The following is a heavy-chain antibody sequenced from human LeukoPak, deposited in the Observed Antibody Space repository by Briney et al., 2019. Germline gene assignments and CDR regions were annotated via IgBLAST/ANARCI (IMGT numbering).Heavy chain of an antibody. CDR2: ISGSGGST. Sequence: PGGSLRLSCAASGFTFSSYAMSWVRQAPGKGLEWVSAISGSGGSTYYADSVKGRFTISRDNSKNTLYLQMNSLRAEDTAVYYCAKTSGVVPAARDFDYWGQGTLVTVPS. CDR1: GFTFSSYA. D-gene: IGHD2-2*01. V-gene: IGHV3-23*01. J-gene: IGHJ4*02. CDR3: AKTSGVVPAARDFDY.